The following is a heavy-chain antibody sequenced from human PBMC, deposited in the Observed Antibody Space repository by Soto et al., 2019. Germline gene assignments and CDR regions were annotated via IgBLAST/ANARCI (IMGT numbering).Heavy chain of an antibody. Sequence: EVQLLESGGGWVQPGGSLRLSCEASGVTFSSDAMSWVRQGPGKGLEWVSAISGGGDKTFYTDSVKGRFTISRDNSKNTLYLQMNSLRAEDTAVYYCARSPSHYNYFDDWGQGTLVTVSS. CDR3: ARSPSHYNYFDD. D-gene: IGHD1-26*01. J-gene: IGHJ4*02. CDR1: GVTFSSDA. CDR2: ISGGGDKT. V-gene: IGHV3-23*01.